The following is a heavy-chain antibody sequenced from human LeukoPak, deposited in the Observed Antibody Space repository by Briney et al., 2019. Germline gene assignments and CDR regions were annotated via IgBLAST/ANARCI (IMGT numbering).Heavy chain of an antibody. CDR2: ISYDGSNK. D-gene: IGHD2-8*01. V-gene: IGHV3-30*04. J-gene: IGHJ4*02. Sequence: GRSLRLSCAASGFTFSSYAMHWVRQAPGKGLERVAVISYDGSNKYYADSVKGRFTISRDNSKNTLYLQMNSLRAEDTAVYYCASLMHWGQGTLVTVSS. CDR3: ASLMH. CDR1: GFTFSSYA.